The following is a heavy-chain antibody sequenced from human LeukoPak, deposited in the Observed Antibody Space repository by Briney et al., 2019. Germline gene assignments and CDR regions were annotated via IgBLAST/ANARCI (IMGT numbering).Heavy chain of an antibody. Sequence: SETLSLTCTVSGYSISSGHYWGWIRQPPGKGLEWIGIIYYSGSSYYNPSLKSRGTISVDTSKNQFSLKLSSVTAADTAVYYCARTNGIVGATGYWGQGTLVTVSS. J-gene: IGHJ4*02. CDR2: IYYSGSS. CDR1: GYSISSGHY. V-gene: IGHV4-38-2*02. D-gene: IGHD1-26*01. CDR3: ARTNGIVGATGY.